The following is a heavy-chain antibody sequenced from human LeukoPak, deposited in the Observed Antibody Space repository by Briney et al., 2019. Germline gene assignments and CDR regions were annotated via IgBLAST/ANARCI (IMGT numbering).Heavy chain of an antibody. Sequence: GGSLRLSCAASGFTFSSYAMNWVRQAPGKGLEWVSAISGSGGGTYYADSVKGRFTISRDSSKNTLYLQMNSLRAEDTAVYYCAKDAASAMVSMYDYWGQGILVTVSS. CDR2: ISGSGGGT. J-gene: IGHJ4*02. V-gene: IGHV3-23*01. D-gene: IGHD5-18*01. CDR1: GFTFSSYA. CDR3: AKDAASAMVSMYDY.